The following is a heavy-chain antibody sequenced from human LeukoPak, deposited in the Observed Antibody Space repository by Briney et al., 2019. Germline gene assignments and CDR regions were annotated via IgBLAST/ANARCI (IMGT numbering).Heavy chain of an antibody. CDR1: GGTFSIYA. Sequence: ASVKVSFKASGGTFSIYAISWVRQAPGQGLEWMGGIIPIFGTANYAQEFQGRVTITADKSTSTAYMELSSLRSEDTAVYYCAKVHYDILTGPPFYYYGMDVWGKGTTVTVSS. J-gene: IGHJ6*04. CDR3: AKVHYDILTGPPFYYYGMDV. D-gene: IGHD3-9*01. CDR2: IIPIFGTA. V-gene: IGHV1-69*06.